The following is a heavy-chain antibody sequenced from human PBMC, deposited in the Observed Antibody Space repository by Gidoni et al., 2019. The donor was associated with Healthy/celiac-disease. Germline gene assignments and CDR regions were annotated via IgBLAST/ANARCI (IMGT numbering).Heavy chain of an antibody. CDR1: GFPFRRSA. D-gene: IGHD2-2*01. CDR2: ISYDGSNK. CDR3: AREPLGYCSSTSCYHFDY. Sequence: QVQLVESGGGVVPPGRSLRLSCAASGFPFRRSAMHWVRQAPGKGLEWVAVISYDGSNKYYADSVKGRFTISRDNSKNTLYLQMNSLRAEDTAVYYCAREPLGYCSSTSCYHFDYWGQGTLVTVSS. J-gene: IGHJ4*02. V-gene: IGHV3-30-3*01.